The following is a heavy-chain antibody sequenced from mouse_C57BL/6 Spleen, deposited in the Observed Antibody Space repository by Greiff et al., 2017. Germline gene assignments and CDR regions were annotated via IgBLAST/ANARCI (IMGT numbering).Heavy chain of an antibody. Sequence: VQLQQSVAELVRPGASVKLSCTASGFNIKNTYMHWVKQRPEQGLELIGRIDPANGNTKYAPKFQGKATITADTSSNTAYLQLSSLTSEDTAIYYCARDPYYYGSSYDYFDYWGQGTTLTVSS. D-gene: IGHD1-1*01. V-gene: IGHV14-3*01. CDR3: ARDPYYYGSSYDYFDY. J-gene: IGHJ2*01. CDR2: IDPANGNT. CDR1: GFNIKNTY.